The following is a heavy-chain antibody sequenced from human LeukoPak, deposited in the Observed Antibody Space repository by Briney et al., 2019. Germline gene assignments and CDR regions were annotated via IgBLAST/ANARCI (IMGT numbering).Heavy chain of an antibody. V-gene: IGHV1-2*02. J-gene: IGHJ6*02. CDR3: ASIYYDSSGSRPYYYGMDV. Sequence: YTFTVXYMHWVRQAPGQGNEGMGWMXTNXGGTNYAQKFQGRVTMPRDTSISTAYMDLSRLRSDDTAVYYCASIYYDSSGSRPYYYGMDVWGQGTTVTVSS. CDR2: MXTNXGGT. CDR1: YTFTVXY. D-gene: IGHD3-22*01.